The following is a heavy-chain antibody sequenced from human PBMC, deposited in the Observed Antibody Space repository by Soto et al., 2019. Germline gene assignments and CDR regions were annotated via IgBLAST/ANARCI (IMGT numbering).Heavy chain of an antibody. CDR1: GGSFSGYY. J-gene: IGHJ5*01. Sequence: QVQLQQWGAGLLKPSETLSLTCAVYGGSFSGYYWSWIRQPPGKGLEWIGEINHSGSTNYNPSLKSRVTISVDTSKNQFSLKLSSVTAADTAVYYCASKPWFDSWGQGTLVTVSS. V-gene: IGHV4-34*01. CDR2: INHSGST. CDR3: ASKPWFDS.